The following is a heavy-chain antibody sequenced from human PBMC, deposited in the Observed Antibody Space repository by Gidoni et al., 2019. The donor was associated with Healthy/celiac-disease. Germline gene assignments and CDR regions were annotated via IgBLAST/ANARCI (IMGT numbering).Heavy chain of an antibody. J-gene: IGHJ5*02. CDR1: GFTFRSYG. D-gene: IGHD4-4*01. CDR2: ISYDGSNK. Sequence: QVQLVESGGGVVQPGRSLRLSCAASGFTFRSYGMHWVRQAPGKGLEWVAVISYDGSNKYYADSVKGRFTISRDNSKNTLYLQMNSLRAEDTAVYYCAKAGLQYSTANWFDPWGQGTLVTVSS. V-gene: IGHV3-30*18. CDR3: AKAGLQYSTANWFDP.